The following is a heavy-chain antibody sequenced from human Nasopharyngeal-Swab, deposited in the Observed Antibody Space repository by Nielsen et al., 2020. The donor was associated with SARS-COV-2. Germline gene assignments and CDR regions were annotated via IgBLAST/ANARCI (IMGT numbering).Heavy chain of an antibody. CDR2: ISPYNGRT. D-gene: IGHD6-25*01. CDR3: ARDPRGPDY. V-gene: IGHV1-18*01. Sequence: ASVKASCKASGYSFTSYGISWVRQAPGQGLEWMGWISPYNGRTYYAENFQGRVTMTTDTSTTTAYMDLRSLRSDDTAVYYCARDPRGPDYWGQGTLVTVSS. J-gene: IGHJ4*02. CDR1: GYSFTSYG.